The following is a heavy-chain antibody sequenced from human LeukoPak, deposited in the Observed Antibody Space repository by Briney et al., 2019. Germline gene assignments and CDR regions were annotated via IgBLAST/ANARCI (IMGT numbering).Heavy chain of an antibody. CDR1: GGSISSGGYY. J-gene: IGHJ5*02. D-gene: IGHD3-22*01. Sequence: SETLSLTCTVSGGSISSGGYYWSWIRQPPGKGLEWIGYIYHSGSTYYNPSLKSRVTISVDRSKNQFSLKLSSVTAADTAVYYCARVGITMIVVAPGWFDPWGQGTLVTVSS. CDR2: IYHSGST. CDR3: ARVGITMIVVAPGWFDP. V-gene: IGHV4-30-2*01.